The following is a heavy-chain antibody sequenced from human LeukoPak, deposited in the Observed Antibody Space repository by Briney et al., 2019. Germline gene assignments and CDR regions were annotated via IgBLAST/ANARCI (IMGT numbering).Heavy chain of an antibody. CDR1: GFTFSSYW. D-gene: IGHD1-26*01. J-gene: IGHJ4*02. Sequence: PGGSLRLSCAASGFTFSSYWMHWVRQAPGKGLVWFSRINSDGSSTSYADSVKGRFTISRDNAKNAVYLQMNSLRAEDTAVYYCARGSAIVGATTVHYWGQGTLVTVSS. CDR2: INSDGSST. V-gene: IGHV3-74*01. CDR3: ARGSAIVGATTVHY.